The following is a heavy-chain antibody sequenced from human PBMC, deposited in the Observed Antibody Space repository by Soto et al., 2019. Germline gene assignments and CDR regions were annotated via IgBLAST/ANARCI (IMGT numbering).Heavy chain of an antibody. Sequence: TLSLTCTVSGGSISSGGYYWSWIRQHPGKGLEWIGYIYYSGSTYYNPSLKSRVTISVDTSKNQFSLKLSSVTAADTAVYYCAREGAAAGYKDYWGQGTLVTVSS. CDR1: GGSISSGGYY. CDR2: IYYSGST. CDR3: AREGAAAGYKDY. V-gene: IGHV4-31*03. D-gene: IGHD6-13*01. J-gene: IGHJ4*02.